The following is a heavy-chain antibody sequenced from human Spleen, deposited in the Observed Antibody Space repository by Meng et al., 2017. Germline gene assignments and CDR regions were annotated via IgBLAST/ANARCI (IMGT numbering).Heavy chain of an antibody. D-gene: IGHD3-10*01. Sequence: GGSLRLSCAASGFTVSHNYMSWVRQAPGKGLEWVSVIYSGGNTYYADSVKGRFTISRDNSKNTVFLQINSLRAEETAVYYCARSPIDKYGLSALPLDYWGQGTQVTVSS. CDR1: GFTVSHNY. J-gene: IGHJ4*01. CDR3: ARSPIDKYGLSALPLDY. CDR2: IYSGGNT. V-gene: IGHV3-66*02.